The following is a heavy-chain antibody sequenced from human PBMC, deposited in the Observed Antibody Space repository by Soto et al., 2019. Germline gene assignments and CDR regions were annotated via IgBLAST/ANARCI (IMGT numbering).Heavy chain of an antibody. Sequence: QVQLVQSGAEVKKPGSSVTVSCKASGGTFSSYTINWVRQAPGPGLEWMGRITPILGMSTYAQKFQGRVTITADKSTSTAYMQLSSLTSEDTAIYYCARSYGSGSRPFDYWGQGTLVTVSS. D-gene: IGHD3-10*01. J-gene: IGHJ4*02. V-gene: IGHV1-69*02. CDR3: ARSYGSGSRPFDY. CDR1: GGTFSSYT. CDR2: ITPILGMS.